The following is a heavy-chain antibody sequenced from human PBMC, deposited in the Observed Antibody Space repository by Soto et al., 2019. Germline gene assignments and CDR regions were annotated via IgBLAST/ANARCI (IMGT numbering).Heavy chain of an antibody. D-gene: IGHD6-19*01. V-gene: IGHV3-30*18. J-gene: IGHJ6*02. Sequence: QVQLVESGGGVVQPERSLRLSCAASGFTFSSYGMHWVRQAPGKGLEWVAVISYDGSNKYYADSVKGRFTISRDNSKNTLYLQMNSLRAEDTAVYYCAKERVGIAVAEDYYYDMDVWGQGTTVTVSS. CDR1: GFTFSSYG. CDR2: ISYDGSNK. CDR3: AKERVGIAVAEDYYYDMDV.